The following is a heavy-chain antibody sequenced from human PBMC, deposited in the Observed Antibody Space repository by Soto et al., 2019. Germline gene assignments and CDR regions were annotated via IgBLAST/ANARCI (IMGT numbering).Heavy chain of an antibody. V-gene: IGHV3-30*18. CDR1: GFTFSNYG. CDR3: AKVSLWSYDPLDY. CDR2: ISYDGSNK. D-gene: IGHD1-26*01. Sequence: GGSLRLSCAASGFTFSNYGMHWVRQAPGKGLEWVAVISYDGSNKYYADSVKGRFTISRDNSQNTLYLQMNSLRAEDTAVYYCAKVSLWSYDPLDYWGQGTLVTVSS. J-gene: IGHJ4*02.